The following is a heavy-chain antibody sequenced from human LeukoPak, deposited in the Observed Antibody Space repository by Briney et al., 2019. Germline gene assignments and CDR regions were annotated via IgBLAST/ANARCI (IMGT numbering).Heavy chain of an antibody. V-gene: IGHV4-34*01. D-gene: IGHD3-9*01. J-gene: IGHJ4*02. CDR2: INHSGST. Sequence: SETLSLTCAVYGGSFSGYHWSWIRQPPGKGLEWIGEINHSGSTNYNPSLKSRVTISVDTSKNQFSLKLSSVTAADTAVYYCARVGVSRYFDWLLGQGGLDYWGQGTLVTVSS. CDR3: ARVGVSRYFDWLLGQGGLDY. CDR1: GGSFSGYH.